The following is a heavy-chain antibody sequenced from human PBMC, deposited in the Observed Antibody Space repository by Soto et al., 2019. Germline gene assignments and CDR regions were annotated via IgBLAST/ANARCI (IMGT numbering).Heavy chain of an antibody. V-gene: IGHV1-69*01. J-gene: IGHJ4*02. CDR1: GGTFSSYA. Sequence: QVQLVQSGAEVQKPGSSVKVSCKASGGTFSSYAISWVRQAPGQGLEWMGGIIPIFGTANYAQKFQGRVTITADESTSTAYMELSSLRSEDTAVYYCARAYPQYSSGFPLPYYFDYWGQGTLVTVSS. CDR3: ARAYPQYSSGFPLPYYFDY. CDR2: IIPIFGTA. D-gene: IGHD6-19*01.